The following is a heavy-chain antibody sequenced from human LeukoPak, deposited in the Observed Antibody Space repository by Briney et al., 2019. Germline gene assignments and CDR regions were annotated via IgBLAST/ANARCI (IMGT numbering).Heavy chain of an antibody. J-gene: IGHJ5*02. CDR3: AKDPVAGTRWFDP. Sequence: PSETLSLTCTVSGYSISSGYSWGWIRQPPGKGLEWIGSISHSGTTYYNPSLQSRVTISLDTSKNHFSLKLNSVTATDTAVYYCAKDPVAGTRWFDPWGQGTLVTVSS. D-gene: IGHD6-19*01. CDR1: GYSISSGYS. CDR2: ISHSGTT. V-gene: IGHV4-38-2*02.